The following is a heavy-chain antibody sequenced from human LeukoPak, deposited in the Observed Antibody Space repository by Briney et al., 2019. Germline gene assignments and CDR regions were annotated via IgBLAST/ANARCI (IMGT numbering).Heavy chain of an antibody. J-gene: IGHJ6*03. CDR2: INHSGST. Sequence: SETLSLTCAVYGGSFSGYYWCWTRQPPGKGLEWIGEINHSGSTNYNPSLKSRVTISVDTSKNQFSLKLSSVTAADTAVYYCARGWGSGDMDVWGKGTTVTVSS. CDR3: ARGWGSGDMDV. V-gene: IGHV4-34*01. D-gene: IGHD6-25*01. CDR1: GGSFSGYY.